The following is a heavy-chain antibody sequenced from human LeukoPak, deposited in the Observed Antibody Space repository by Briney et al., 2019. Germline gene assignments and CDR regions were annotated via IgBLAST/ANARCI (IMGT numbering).Heavy chain of an antibody. D-gene: IGHD3-22*01. CDR2: INTVATYI. V-gene: IGHV3-21*01. Sequence: GGSLRLSCAASGFTFNNYWMSWVRQAPGKGLEWVSSINTVATYIYYADSVRGRFTISRDNAKNSVYLQMDSLRAEDTGVYYCARLRRNGDSGGFYYYYDYWGQGTLVTVSS. CDR3: ARLRRNGDSGGFYYYYDY. CDR1: GFTFNNYW. J-gene: IGHJ4*02.